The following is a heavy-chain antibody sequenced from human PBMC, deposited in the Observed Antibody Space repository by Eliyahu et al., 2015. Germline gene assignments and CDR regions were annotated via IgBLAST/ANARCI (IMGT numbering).Heavy chain of an antibody. CDR1: GFXXVDHA. CDR2: ITWNGNYA. Sequence: EVQLVESGGGSVQPGRSLRLSXXAAGFXXVDHAMPWVRQGPGRGLEWVAGITWNGNYAAYADTVKGRFSISRDNAKNSLYLQMNSLRVEDTALYYCASGYSSASPADAGLGWGQGTLVTVSS. J-gene: IGHJ4*02. D-gene: IGHD6-19*01. CDR3: ASGYSSASPADAGLG. V-gene: IGHV3-9*01.